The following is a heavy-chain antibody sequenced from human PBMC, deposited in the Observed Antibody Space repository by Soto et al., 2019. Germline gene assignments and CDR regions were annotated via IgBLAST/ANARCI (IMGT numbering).Heavy chain of an antibody. CDR3: AKDLQDWLRSDFDY. D-gene: IGHD5-12*01. CDR2: ISHDGTNK. CDR1: GFTFSSYG. J-gene: IGHJ4*02. V-gene: IGHV3-30*18. Sequence: QVQLVESGGGVVQPGRYLRLSCAASGFTFSSYGMHWVRQAPGKGLEWVAVISHDGTNKYYSDSVKGRFTISRDDSKSTMYLQMNSLRTDDTAVYYCAKDLQDWLRSDFDYWGQGTLVTVSS.